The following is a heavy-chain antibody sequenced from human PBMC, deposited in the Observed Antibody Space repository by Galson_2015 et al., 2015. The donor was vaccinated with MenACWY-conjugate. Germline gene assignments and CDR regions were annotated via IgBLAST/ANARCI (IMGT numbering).Heavy chain of an antibody. CDR3: ARDGPSGVGATPLLY. V-gene: IGHV3-53*01. CDR2: IYSGGST. J-gene: IGHJ4*02. D-gene: IGHD1-26*01. CDR1: GFTVSSNY. Sequence: SLRLSCAASGFTVSSNYMSWVRQAPGKGLEWVSVIYSGGSTYYADSVKGRFTISRDNSKNTLYLQMNSLRAEDTAVYYCARDGPSGVGATPLLYWGQGTLVTVSS.